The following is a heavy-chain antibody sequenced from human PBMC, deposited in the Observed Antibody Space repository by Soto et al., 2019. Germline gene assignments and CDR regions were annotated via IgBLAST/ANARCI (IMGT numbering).Heavy chain of an antibody. CDR1: GFSLSNARMG. CDR2: IFSNDDT. CDR3: ARIRRNDYGDFTYYFDY. V-gene: IGHV2-26*01. D-gene: IGHD4-17*01. Sequence: QVTLKESGPVLVKPTETLTLTCTVSGFSLSNARMGVSWIRQPPGKALEWLAHIFSNDDTSYSTSLKSRLTISKDTSKSQVVLTMTNMDPMDTATYYCARIRRNDYGDFTYYFDYWGQGTLVTVSS. J-gene: IGHJ4*02.